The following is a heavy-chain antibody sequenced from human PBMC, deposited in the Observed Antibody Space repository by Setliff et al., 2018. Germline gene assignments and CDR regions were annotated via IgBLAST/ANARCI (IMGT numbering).Heavy chain of an antibody. CDR1: GYSFTSYW. CDR2: IYPGDSDT. D-gene: IGHD4-17*01. V-gene: IGHV5-51*01. J-gene: IGHJ3*02. CDR3: ASYGDYVRGAFDI. Sequence: GESLKISCKGSGYSFTSYWIGWVRQTPGKGLEWMGIIYPGDSDTRYSPSLQGQVTISADKSISTAYLQWSSLKASDTAMYYCASYGDYVRGAFDIWGQGTMVTVSS.